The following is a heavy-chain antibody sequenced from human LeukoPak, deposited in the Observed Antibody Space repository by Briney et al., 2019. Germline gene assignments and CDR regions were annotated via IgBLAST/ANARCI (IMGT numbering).Heavy chain of an antibody. J-gene: IGHJ6*03. D-gene: IGHD2-2*01. CDR3: AREVACSSTSCYYYYYYMDV. V-gene: IGHV3-74*01. Sequence: PGGSLRLSCAASGFTFSSYWMHWVRQAPGKGLVWVSRINTDGSSTSYADSVKGRFTISRDNAKNTLYLQMNSLRAEDTAVYYCAREVACSSTSCYYYYYYMDVWGKGTTVTVSS. CDR1: GFTFSSYW. CDR2: INTDGSST.